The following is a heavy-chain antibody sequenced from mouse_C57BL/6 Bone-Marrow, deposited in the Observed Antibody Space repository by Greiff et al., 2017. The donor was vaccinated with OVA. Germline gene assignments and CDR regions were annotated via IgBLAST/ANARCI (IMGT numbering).Heavy chain of an antibody. D-gene: IGHD1-1*01. V-gene: IGHV3-6*01. CDR3: ARGYYGSSYSDY. Sequence: ESGPGLVKPSQSLSLTCSVTGYSITSGYYWNWIRQFPGNKLEWMGYISYDGSNNYNPSLKNRISITRDTSKNQFFLKLNSVTTEDTATYYCARGYYGSSYSDYWGKGTTLTVSS. CDR2: ISYDGSN. CDR1: GYSITSGYY. J-gene: IGHJ2*01.